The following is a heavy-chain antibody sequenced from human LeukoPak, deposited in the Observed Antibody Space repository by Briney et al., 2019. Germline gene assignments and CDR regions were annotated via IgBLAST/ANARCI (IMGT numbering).Heavy chain of an antibody. CDR1: GGSISSSSYY. V-gene: IGHV4-39*01. CDR2: IYYSGST. CDR3: ATPFDIVVVPAALGAFDI. J-gene: IGHJ3*02. D-gene: IGHD2-2*01. Sequence: MSSETLSLTRTVSGGSISSSSYYWGWIRQPPGKGLEWIGSIYYSGSTYYNPSLKSRVTISVDTSKNQFSLKLSSVTAADTAVYYCATPFDIVVVPAALGAFDIWGQGTMVTVSS.